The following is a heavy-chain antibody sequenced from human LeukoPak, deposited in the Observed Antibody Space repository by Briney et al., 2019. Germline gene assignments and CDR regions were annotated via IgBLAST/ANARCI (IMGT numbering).Heavy chain of an antibody. CDR3: ARGSISMSRGTGDNRFDP. CDR2: INAGNGNT. Sequence: ASVKVSCKASGYTFTSYAMHWVRQAPGQRLEWMGWINAGNGNTNYAQMFQGRVTMARDTSISTARMELSGLRSDDTAVYYCARGSISMSRGTGDNRFDPWGQGTLVSVSS. J-gene: IGHJ5*02. CDR1: GYTFTSYA. D-gene: IGHD3-10*01. V-gene: IGHV1-3*01.